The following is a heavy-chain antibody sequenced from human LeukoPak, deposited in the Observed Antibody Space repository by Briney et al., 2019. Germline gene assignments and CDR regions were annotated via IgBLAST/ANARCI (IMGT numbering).Heavy chain of an antibody. CDR3: AKNGEYQLLYPYYFDY. J-gene: IGHJ4*02. CDR1: GFTFSSYA. Sequence: GGSLRLSCAASGFTFSSYAMSWVPQAPGKGLEWVSAISGSGGSTYYADSVKGRFTISRDNSKNTLYLQMNSLRAEDTAVYYCAKNGEYQLLYPYYFDYWGQGTPVTVSS. V-gene: IGHV3-23*01. D-gene: IGHD2-2*02. CDR2: ISGSGGST.